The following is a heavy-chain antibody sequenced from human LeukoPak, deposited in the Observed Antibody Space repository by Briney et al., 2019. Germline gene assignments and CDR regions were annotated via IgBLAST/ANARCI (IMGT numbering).Heavy chain of an antibody. CDR3: ARQRWIHDY. CDR1: GGSISSYY. Sequence: PSETLSLTCTVSGGSISSYYWSWIRQPPGKGLEWIGYIYYSGSTNYNPSLKSRVTISVDTSKNQFSLKLSSVTAADTAVYYCARQRWIHDYWGQGTLVTVSS. J-gene: IGHJ4*02. V-gene: IGHV4-59*01. D-gene: IGHD5-24*01. CDR2: IYYSGST.